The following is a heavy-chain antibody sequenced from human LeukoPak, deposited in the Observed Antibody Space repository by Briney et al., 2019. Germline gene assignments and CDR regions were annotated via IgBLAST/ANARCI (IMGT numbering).Heavy chain of an antibody. CDR2: IYSGGTT. D-gene: IGHD4-11*01. V-gene: IGHV3-66*01. J-gene: IGHJ4*02. Sequence: GGSLRLSCVVSGLTVSSNYMSWVRQAPGKGLEWVSVIYSGGTTNYADSVKGRFIVYRDNSKDTLYLQMNSLRAEDTAVYYCASKVTTGYWGQGTLVTVSS. CDR3: ASKVTTGY. CDR1: GLTVSSNY.